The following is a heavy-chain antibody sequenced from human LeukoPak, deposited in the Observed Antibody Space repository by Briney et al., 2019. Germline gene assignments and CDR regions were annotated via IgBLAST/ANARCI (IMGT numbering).Heavy chain of an antibody. CDR3: ARVGDHYHWYLDL. Sequence: PGGSLRLSCAASGFSVSTNYMNWVRQAPGEGLEWVSILYSGSSTYYTDSVKGRFTISRDNSRNTLYLHMTNLRAEDTAVYYCARVGDHYHWYLDLWGRGSLLTVSS. V-gene: IGHV3-53*01. CDR1: GFSVSTNY. CDR2: LYSGSST. J-gene: IGHJ2*01. D-gene: IGHD3-10*01.